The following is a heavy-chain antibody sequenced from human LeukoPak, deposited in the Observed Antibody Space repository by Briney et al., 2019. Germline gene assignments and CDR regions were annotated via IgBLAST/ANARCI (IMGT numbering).Heavy chain of an antibody. J-gene: IGHJ2*01. D-gene: IGHD6-19*01. CDR3: ARDRSSAWSVGSYWCFDL. CDR1: GGSISSSNW. CDR2: IYHSGST. V-gene: IGHV4-4*02. Sequence: SGTLSLTCAVSGGSISSSNWWSWVRQPPGKGLEWIGEIYHSGSTNYNPSLKSRVTISVDKSKNQFSLKLSSVTAADTAVYYCARDRSSAWSVGSYWCFDLWGRGTLVTISS.